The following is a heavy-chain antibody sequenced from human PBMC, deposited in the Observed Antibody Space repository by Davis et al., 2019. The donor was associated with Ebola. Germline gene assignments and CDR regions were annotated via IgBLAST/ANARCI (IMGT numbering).Heavy chain of an antibody. CDR2: INPNSGGT. D-gene: IGHD1-1*01. V-gene: IGHV1-2*06. CDR3: ARAQFPTTSDH. Sequence: ASVKVSCKASGYTFTGNYIQWVRQAPGQGLEWMGRINPNSGGTNFAQKFQGRVTMTRDSSIDTAYMELGSLRSDDTAVYYCARAQFPTTSDHWGQGTLVTVSS. CDR1: GYTFTGNY. J-gene: IGHJ4*02.